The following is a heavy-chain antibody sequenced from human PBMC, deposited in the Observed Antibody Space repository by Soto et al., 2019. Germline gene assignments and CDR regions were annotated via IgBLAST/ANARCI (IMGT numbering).Heavy chain of an antibody. CDR3: VRGESSYDRSGQYYGGWFDP. CDR1: FYTFINYG. V-gene: IGHV1-18*01. CDR2: VNTNSGVT. Sequence: SVKVSWNASFYTFINYGISWVRQAPGQGLEWVGWVNTNSGVTKYGQKFQGRVTMTTDTSTSTAYMELRSLRSDDTAVYYCVRGESSYDRSGQYYGGWFDPWGHGTLVTVYS. D-gene: IGHD3-22*01. J-gene: IGHJ5*02.